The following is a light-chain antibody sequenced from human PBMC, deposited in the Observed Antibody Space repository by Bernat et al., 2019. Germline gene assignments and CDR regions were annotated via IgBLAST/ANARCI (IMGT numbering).Light chain of an antibody. CDR1: QSVSSY. V-gene: IGKV3-11*01. CDR2: DAS. CDR3: QQRSNSPIT. J-gene: IGKJ5*01. Sequence: EIVLTQSPATLSLSPGERATLSCRASQSVSSYLAWYQQKPGQAPRLLIYDASNRATGIPARFSGSGSGTDFTLTISSLEPEDFAVYYCQQRSNSPITFGQGTRLVIK.